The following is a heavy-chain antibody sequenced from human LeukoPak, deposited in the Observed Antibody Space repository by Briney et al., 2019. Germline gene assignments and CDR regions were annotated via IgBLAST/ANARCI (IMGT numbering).Heavy chain of an antibody. V-gene: IGHV1-69*13. CDR3: ARDEGESGSYLGAIVDP. CDR2: IIPIFDTA. CDR1: GGTFSSYA. Sequence: SVKVSCKASGGTFSSYAISWVRQAPGQGLEWMGGIIPIFDTANYAQKFQGRVTITADESTSTAYMELSSLRSEDTAVYYCARDEGESGSYLGAIVDPWGQGTLVTVSS. D-gene: IGHD1-26*01. J-gene: IGHJ5*02.